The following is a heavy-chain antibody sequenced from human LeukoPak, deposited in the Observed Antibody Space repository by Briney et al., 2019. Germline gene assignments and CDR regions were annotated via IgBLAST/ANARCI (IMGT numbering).Heavy chain of an antibody. J-gene: IGHJ4*02. CDR3: AKDARMVVYYFDY. Sequence: PGGSLRLSCAASGFTFSSYGMHWVRQAPGKGLEWVAVIWYDGSNKYYADSVKGRFTISRDNSKNTLYLQMNSLRAEDTAVYYCAKDARMVVYYFDYWGQGTLVTVSS. V-gene: IGHV3-30*02. D-gene: IGHD2-8*01. CDR1: GFTFSSYG. CDR2: IWYDGSNK.